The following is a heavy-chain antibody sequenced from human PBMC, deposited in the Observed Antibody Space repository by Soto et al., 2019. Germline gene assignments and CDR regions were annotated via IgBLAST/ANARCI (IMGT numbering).Heavy chain of an antibody. CDR3: ARQALSGYDYYYYMDV. Sequence: PSETLSLTCTVSGGSISSSSYYWGWIRQPPGKGLEWIGSIYYSGSTYYNPSLKSRVTISVDTSKNQFSLTLSSVTAADTAVYYCARQALSGYDYYYYMDVWGKGTTVTVSS. V-gene: IGHV4-39*01. CDR1: GGSISSSSYY. CDR2: IYYSGST. D-gene: IGHD5-12*01. J-gene: IGHJ6*03.